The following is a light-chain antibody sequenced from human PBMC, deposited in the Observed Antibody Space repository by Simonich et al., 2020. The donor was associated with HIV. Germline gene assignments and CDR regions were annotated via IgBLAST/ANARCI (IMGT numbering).Light chain of an antibody. Sequence: EIVMMQSPATLSVSTGKRATLSCRASQSVSRTLAWYQQKPGQAPRLLLYGASTRATGIPARFSGSGSGTEFTLTITSMQAEDFAVYYCQQYNNWPLFFGQGTKVEIK. CDR1: QSVSRT. CDR3: QQYNNWPLF. J-gene: IGKJ2*01. V-gene: IGKV3-15*01. CDR2: GAS.